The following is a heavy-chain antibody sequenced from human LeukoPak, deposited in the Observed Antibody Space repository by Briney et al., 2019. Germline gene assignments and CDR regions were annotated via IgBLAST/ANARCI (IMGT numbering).Heavy chain of an antibody. V-gene: IGHV1-18*01. CDR2: ISAYNGNT. J-gene: IGHJ6*02. CDR3: AREAGSTPDYYYGMDV. Sequence: ASMKVSCKASGYTFTSYGISWVRQAPGQGLEWMGWISAYNGNTNYAQKLQGRVTMTTDTSTSTAYMELRSLRSDDTAVYYCAREAGSTPDYYYGMDVWGQGTTATVSS. D-gene: IGHD4-23*01. CDR1: GYTFTSYG.